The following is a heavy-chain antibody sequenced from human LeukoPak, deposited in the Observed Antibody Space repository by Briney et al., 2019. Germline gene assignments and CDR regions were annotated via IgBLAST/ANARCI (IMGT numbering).Heavy chain of an antibody. V-gene: IGHV5-51*01. D-gene: IGHD2-2*01. CDR2: IYPGDSDT. CDR1: GYSFTSYW. J-gene: IGHJ4*02. Sequence: GESLKISCKGSGYSFTSYWIGWVRQMPGKGLEWMGIIYPGDSDTRYSPSFQGQVTISAAKSISTAYLQWSSLKASDTAMYYCARRGYCSNTSCYSLDCWGQGTLVTVSS. CDR3: ARRGYCSNTSCYSLDC.